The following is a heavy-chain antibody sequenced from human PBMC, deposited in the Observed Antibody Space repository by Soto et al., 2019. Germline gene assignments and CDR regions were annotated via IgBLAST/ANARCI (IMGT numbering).Heavy chain of an antibody. Sequence: QVHLVESGGGVVQPGRSLRLSCEASGFTFSTYGTHWVRQAPGEGLEWVAHISYDGSNEHYTDSVKGRFTISRDNSKNMVFLHMNSLRPEDTAVYHCAKDTYFRDSSGYYVFDSWGQGTLVTVS. V-gene: IGHV3-30*18. D-gene: IGHD3-22*01. CDR2: ISYDGSNE. J-gene: IGHJ4*02. CDR3: AKDTYFRDSSGYYVFDS. CDR1: GFTFSTYG.